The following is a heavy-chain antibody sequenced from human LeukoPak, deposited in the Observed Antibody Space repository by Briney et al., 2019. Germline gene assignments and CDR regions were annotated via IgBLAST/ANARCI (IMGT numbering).Heavy chain of an antibody. V-gene: IGHV5-51*01. Sequence: GESLKISCKGSGYSFTSFWIGWVRQMPGKGLEWMGIIYPGDSETRYSPSFQGQVTISADKSFSTAYLQWSSLKASDTAMYYCARHYGANYLGYWGQGSPVTVSS. D-gene: IGHD3-10*01. J-gene: IGHJ4*02. CDR1: GYSFTSFW. CDR3: ARHYGANYLGY. CDR2: IYPGDSET.